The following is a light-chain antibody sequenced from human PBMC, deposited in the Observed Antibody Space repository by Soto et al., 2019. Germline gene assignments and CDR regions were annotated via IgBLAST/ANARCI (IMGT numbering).Light chain of an antibody. J-gene: IGKJ5*01. Sequence: EIVLTQSPATLSLSPGERATLSFSASQSVSSYLAWYQQKPGQAPRLLIYDASNRATGIPARFSGSGSGTDFTLTISYLEPEDFAVYYCQQGGNWPLTFGQGTRLEIK. CDR1: QSVSSY. V-gene: IGKV3-11*01. CDR3: QQGGNWPLT. CDR2: DAS.